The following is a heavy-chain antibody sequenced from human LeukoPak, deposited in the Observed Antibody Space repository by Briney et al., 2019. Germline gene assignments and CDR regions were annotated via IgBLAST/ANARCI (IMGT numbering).Heavy chain of an antibody. D-gene: IGHD6-6*01. V-gene: IGHV3-23*01. CDR1: GFTFSSYA. CDR2: ISGSGGST. J-gene: IGHJ5*01. CDR3: AKGSRIAARPTIWFDS. Sequence: GGSLRLSCAASGFTFSSYAMSWVRQAPGKGLEWVSAISGSGGSTYYADSVKGRFTISRDNSKNTLYLQMNSLRAEDTAVYYCAKGSRIAARPTIWFDSWGQGTLVTVSS.